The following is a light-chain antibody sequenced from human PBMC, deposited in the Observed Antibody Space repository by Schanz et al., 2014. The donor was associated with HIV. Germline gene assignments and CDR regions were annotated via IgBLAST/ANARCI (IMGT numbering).Light chain of an antibody. CDR3: WSYAGSSTWV. V-gene: IGLV2-14*03. CDR2: DVT. CDR1: SRDVGGYNY. Sequence: QSALTQPASVSGSPGQSITISCTGTSRDVGGYNYVSWYQQHPGKAPKLMIYDVTNRPSGVSNRFSGSKSGNTASLNISGLQAEDEADYSCWSYAGSSTWVFGGGTKLTVL. J-gene: IGLJ3*02.